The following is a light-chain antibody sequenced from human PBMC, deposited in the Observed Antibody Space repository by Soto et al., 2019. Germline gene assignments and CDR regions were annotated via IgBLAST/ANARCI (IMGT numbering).Light chain of an antibody. J-gene: IGLJ3*02. V-gene: IGLV2-8*01. CDR1: SSDVGAYKY. CDR3: SSYVGNDIWV. Sequence: QSALTQPPSASGSPGQSVTISCTGTSSDVGAYKYVSWYQQYPGKAPKLMIYEVTKRPSGVPDRFSGSKSGNTASLTVSGPQDEDEADYYCSSYVGNDIWVFGGGTKLTVL. CDR2: EVT.